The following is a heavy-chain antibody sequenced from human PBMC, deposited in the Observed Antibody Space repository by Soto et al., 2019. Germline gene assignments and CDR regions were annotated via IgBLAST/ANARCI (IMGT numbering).Heavy chain of an antibody. CDR2: ISYDGSNK. CDR1: GFTFSSYG. V-gene: IGHV3-30*18. CDR3: AKSGVTMIVVAPLPGY. Sequence: GGSLRLSCAASGFTFSSYGMHWVRQAPGKGLEWVAVISYDGSNKYYADSVKGRFTISRDNSKNTLYLQMNSLRAEDTAVYYCAKSGVTMIVVAPLPGYWGQGTLVTVSS. D-gene: IGHD3-22*01. J-gene: IGHJ4*02.